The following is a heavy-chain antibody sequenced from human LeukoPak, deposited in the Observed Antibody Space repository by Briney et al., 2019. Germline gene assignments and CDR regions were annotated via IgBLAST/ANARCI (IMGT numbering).Heavy chain of an antibody. Sequence: GGSLRLSCAASGFTFSSYWMSWVRQAPGKGLEWVAFIRYDGSNKYYADSVKGRFTISRDNSKNTLYLQMNSLRAEDTAVYYCAKRYCSGGSCYSDAFDIWGQGTMVTVSS. J-gene: IGHJ3*02. V-gene: IGHV3-30*02. CDR2: IRYDGSNK. D-gene: IGHD2-15*01. CDR1: GFTFSSYW. CDR3: AKRYCSGGSCYSDAFDI.